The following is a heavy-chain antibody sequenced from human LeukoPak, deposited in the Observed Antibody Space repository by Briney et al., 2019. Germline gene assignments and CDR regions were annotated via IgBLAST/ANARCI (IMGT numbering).Heavy chain of an antibody. Sequence: ASVKVSCKASGYTFTGYYMHWVRPAPGQGLEWMGWINPNSGGTNYAQKFQGRVTMTRDTSISTAYMELSRLRSDDTAVYYCSGYSSGGYWFDPWGQGTLVTVSS. D-gene: IGHD6-19*01. CDR2: INPNSGGT. J-gene: IGHJ5*02. CDR1: GYTFTGYY. CDR3: SGYSSGGYWFDP. V-gene: IGHV1-2*02.